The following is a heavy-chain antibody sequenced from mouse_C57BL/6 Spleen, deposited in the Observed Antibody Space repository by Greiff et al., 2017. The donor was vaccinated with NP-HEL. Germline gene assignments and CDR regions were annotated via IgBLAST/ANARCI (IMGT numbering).Heavy chain of an antibody. CDR3: ARRIYYDYDGFAY. Sequence: VKLQQPGAELVRPGSSVKLSCKASGYIFTSYWMDWVKQRPGQGLEWIGNIYPSDSETHYNQKFKDKATLTVDKSSSTAYIQLSSLTSEDSAVYYCARRIYYDYDGFAYWGQGTLVTVSA. CDR1: GYIFTSYW. V-gene: IGHV1-61*01. CDR2: IYPSDSET. J-gene: IGHJ3*01. D-gene: IGHD2-4*01.